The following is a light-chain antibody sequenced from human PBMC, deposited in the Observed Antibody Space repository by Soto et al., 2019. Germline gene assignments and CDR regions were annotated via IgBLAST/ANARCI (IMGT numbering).Light chain of an antibody. CDR3: QQYGSDPRT. V-gene: IGKV1-5*03. CDR2: KVS. J-gene: IGKJ1*01. CDR1: ETISSQ. Sequence: DIQMTQSPSTLSASVGDRVTITCRDSETISSQLPWYKQKPGKAPKLPIYKVSSLESGVPSRFSGSGSGTEFALTISCLQPDDLGTYYCQQYGSDPRTFGQGTKVEIK.